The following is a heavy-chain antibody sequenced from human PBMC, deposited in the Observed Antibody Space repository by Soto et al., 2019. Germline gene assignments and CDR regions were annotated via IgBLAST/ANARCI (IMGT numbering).Heavy chain of an antibody. V-gene: IGHV1-18*04. J-gene: IGHJ5*02. CDR3: AAGPSNTSGSRNGFDP. CDR2: ISAYNGDT. Sequence: ASVKVSCKASGYTFTNHGITWVRRAPRQGLGWMGWISAYNGDTNYAQKFQGRVTMTTDTSTSTSYMELRRLPSDDTAFYYCAAGPSNTSGSRNGFDPWGQGTMVTVSS. CDR1: GYTFTNHG. D-gene: IGHD6-19*01.